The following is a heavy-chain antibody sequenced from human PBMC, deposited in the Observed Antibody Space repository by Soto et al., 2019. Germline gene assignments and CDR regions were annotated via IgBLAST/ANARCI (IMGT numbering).Heavy chain of an antibody. V-gene: IGHV4-59*12. CDR3: ASREMATIGTLAYFDY. J-gene: IGHJ4*02. CDR2: VYYTGNT. D-gene: IGHD5-12*01. Sequence: PSETLSLTCTVSGGSISTSSWNWIRQAPGKGLEWIGCVYYTGNTNYNPSLKSRVTISVDTSKNQFSLKLSSVTAADTAVYYCASREMATIGTLAYFDYWGQGTLVTVSS. CDR1: GGSISTSS.